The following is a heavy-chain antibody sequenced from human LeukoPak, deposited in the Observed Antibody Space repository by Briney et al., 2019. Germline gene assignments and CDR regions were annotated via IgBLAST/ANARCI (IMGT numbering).Heavy chain of an antibody. V-gene: IGHV4-39*01. CDR3: ARLGSSNLDPPYN. Sequence: SETLSLTCSVSGGSLGSSYYYWAWIRQPPGKGLEWIGTIHSRGSTYYSPSLRSRVTISADTSKNQSSLKLTSVTAADTAVYYCARLGSSNLDPPYNWGRGTLVTVSS. CDR1: GGSLGSSYYY. J-gene: IGHJ4*02. CDR2: IHSRGST. D-gene: IGHD4-11*01.